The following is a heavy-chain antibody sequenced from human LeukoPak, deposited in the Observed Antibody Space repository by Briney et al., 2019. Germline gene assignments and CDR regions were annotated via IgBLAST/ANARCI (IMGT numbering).Heavy chain of an antibody. CDR2: IISIFGTT. J-gene: IGHJ4*02. Sequence: SVKVSCKASGGTFSSHAISWVRQAPGQGLEWVGGIISIFGTTNYAQKFQGRVTITTDESTSTGYMELRSLRSDDTAVYYCARGDSGYDYGFDNWGQGTLVTVSS. CDR1: GGTFSSHA. CDR3: ARGDSGYDYGFDN. D-gene: IGHD5-12*01. V-gene: IGHV1-69*05.